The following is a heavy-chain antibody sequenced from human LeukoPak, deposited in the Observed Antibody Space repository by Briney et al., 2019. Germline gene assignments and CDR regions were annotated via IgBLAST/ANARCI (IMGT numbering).Heavy chain of an antibody. CDR1: GGTFSSYA. Sequence: ASVKVSCKASGGTFSSYAISWVRQAPGQGLEWMGWMNPNSGNTGYAQKFQGRVTITRNTSISTAYMELSSLRSEDTAVYYCARARGIAARVFDYWGQGTLVTVSS. D-gene: IGHD6-6*01. CDR2: MNPNSGNT. V-gene: IGHV1-8*03. CDR3: ARARGIAARVFDY. J-gene: IGHJ4*02.